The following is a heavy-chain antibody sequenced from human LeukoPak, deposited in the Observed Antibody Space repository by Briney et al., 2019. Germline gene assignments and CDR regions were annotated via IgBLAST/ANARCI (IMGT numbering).Heavy chain of an antibody. J-gene: IGHJ4*02. D-gene: IGHD3-10*01. CDR1: GFTFSSYA. Sequence: GGTLRLSCAASGFTFSSYAVSWVRQAPGKGLEWGSAISGSGDSTYYADSVKGRSTISRDNSKNTLYLQMDSLRAEDTAVYYCAKYYFGSGSYSWGQGTLVTVSS. V-gene: IGHV3-23*01. CDR2: ISGSGDST. CDR3: AKYYFGSGSYS.